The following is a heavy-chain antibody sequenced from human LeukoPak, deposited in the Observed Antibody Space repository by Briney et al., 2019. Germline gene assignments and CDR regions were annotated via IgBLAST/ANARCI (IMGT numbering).Heavy chain of an antibody. J-gene: IGHJ4*02. D-gene: IGHD2-8*01. CDR2: ISGSGGST. V-gene: IGHV3-23*01. CDR3: ARDPGGVVYFDY. Sequence: GGSLRLSCAASGFTFSSYAMSWVRQAPGKGLEWVSGISGSGGSTYYADSVKGRFTISRDNSKNTLYVQMNSLRAEDTAVYYCARDPGGVVYFDYWGQGTLVTVSS. CDR1: GFTFSSYA.